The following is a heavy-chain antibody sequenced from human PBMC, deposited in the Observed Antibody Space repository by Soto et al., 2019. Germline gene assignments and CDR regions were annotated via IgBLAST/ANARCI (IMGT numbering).Heavy chain of an antibody. CDR2: IIPIFGTA. CDR1: GGTFSSYA. J-gene: IGHJ4*02. D-gene: IGHD3-10*01. Sequence: ASVKVSCKASGGTFSSYAISWVRQAPGQGLEWMGGIIPIFGTANYAQKFQGRVTITADESTSTAYMELSSLRSEDTAVYYCASGIDYYGSGSYYKTVNFDYWGQGTLVTVSS. V-gene: IGHV1-69*13. CDR3: ASGIDYYGSGSYYKTVNFDY.